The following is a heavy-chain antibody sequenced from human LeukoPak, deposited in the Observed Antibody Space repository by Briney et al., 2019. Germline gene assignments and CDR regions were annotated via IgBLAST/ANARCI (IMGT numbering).Heavy chain of an antibody. CDR1: GGSISHYY. CDR3: ARPGSKGYYYYGMDV. V-gene: IGHV4-59*12. Sequence: PSETLSLTCTVSGGSISHYYWSWIRQSPGKGLEWIGYIYYSGTTNYNPSLKSRVTMSIDTSKNQFSLRLRSVTAADTAVYYCARPGSKGYYYYGMDVWGQGTTVTVSS. D-gene: IGHD3-10*01. J-gene: IGHJ6*02. CDR2: IYYSGTT.